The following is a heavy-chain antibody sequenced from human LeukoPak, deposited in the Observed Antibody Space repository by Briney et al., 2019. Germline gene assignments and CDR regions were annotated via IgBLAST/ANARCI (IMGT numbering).Heavy chain of an antibody. J-gene: IGHJ4*02. Sequence: SETLSLTCTVSGGSISTYYWSWIRQPPGKGLEWIGEINHSGSTNYNPSLKSRVTISVDTSKNQFSLKLSSVTAADTAVYYCARGEEYYFDYWGQGTLVTVSS. CDR2: INHSGST. CDR3: ARGEEYYFDY. V-gene: IGHV4-34*01. CDR1: GGSISTYY.